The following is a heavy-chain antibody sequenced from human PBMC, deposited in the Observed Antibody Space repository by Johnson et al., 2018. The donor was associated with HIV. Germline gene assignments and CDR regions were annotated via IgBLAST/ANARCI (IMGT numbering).Heavy chain of an antibody. Sequence: VQLVESGGGLIQPGGSLRLSCAASGFTVSRNYMSWVRQAPGKGLEWVSVIYSGGSTYSADSVKGRFTISRDKSKNTLYLQMNSLRAEDTAVYYCARETSPYYYDSSVYYSHDAFDIWGQGTMVTVSS. CDR1: GFTVSRNY. D-gene: IGHD3-22*01. J-gene: IGHJ3*02. CDR2: IYSGGST. V-gene: IGHV3-53*01. CDR3: ARETSPYYYDSSVYYSHDAFDI.